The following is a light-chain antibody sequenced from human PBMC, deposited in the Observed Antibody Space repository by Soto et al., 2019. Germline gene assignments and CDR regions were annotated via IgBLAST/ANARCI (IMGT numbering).Light chain of an antibody. Sequence: IQMTQSPSSLAASVGDRVTITCRVSQGIRNDLGWYQQKPGKAPKLLIYDVSALKRGVPPRFSGSGSGTEFTLTISSLHPEDFATYYCQQYDSFSATFGPGTNVDIK. V-gene: IGKV1-17*01. CDR1: QGIRND. J-gene: IGKJ1*01. CDR2: DVS. CDR3: QQYDSFSAT.